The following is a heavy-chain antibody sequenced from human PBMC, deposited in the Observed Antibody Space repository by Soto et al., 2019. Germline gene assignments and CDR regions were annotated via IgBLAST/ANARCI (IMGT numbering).Heavy chain of an antibody. CDR3: ARVRAYSYGPGWFDP. D-gene: IGHD5-18*01. CDR1: GGSISSGGYY. V-gene: IGHV4-31*03. Sequence: PSETLSLTCTVCGGSISSGGYYWSWIRQHPGKGLEWIGYIYYSGSTYYNPSLKSRVTISVDTSKNQFSLKLSSVTAADTAVYYCARVRAYSYGPGWFDPWGQGTLVTVSS. CDR2: IYYSGST. J-gene: IGHJ5*02.